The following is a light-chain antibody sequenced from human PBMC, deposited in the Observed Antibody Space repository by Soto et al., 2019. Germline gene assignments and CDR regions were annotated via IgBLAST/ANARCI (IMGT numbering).Light chain of an antibody. CDR3: QQYNSYST. V-gene: IGKV1-5*01. Sequence: DIQMTQSPSTLSASVGDRVTITCRASLSISNWLAWYQQKPGKVPKLLIYDASILQSGVPSRFSGSGSGTEFTLTISSLQPDDFATYYCQQYNSYSTFGQGTKLEIK. J-gene: IGKJ2*01. CDR2: DAS. CDR1: LSISNW.